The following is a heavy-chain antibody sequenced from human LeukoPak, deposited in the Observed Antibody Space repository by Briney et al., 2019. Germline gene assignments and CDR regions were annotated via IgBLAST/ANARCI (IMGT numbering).Heavy chain of an antibody. CDR3: ARDWDIAVAGY. J-gene: IGHJ4*02. Sequence: GASVKVSCKASGYTFTSYDINWVRQATGQGLEWMGWMNPNSGNTGYAQKLQGRVTMTTDTSTSTAYMELRSLRSDDTAVYYCARDWDIAVAGYWGQGTLVTVSS. V-gene: IGHV1-8*02. D-gene: IGHD6-19*01. CDR2: MNPNSGNT. CDR1: GYTFTSYD.